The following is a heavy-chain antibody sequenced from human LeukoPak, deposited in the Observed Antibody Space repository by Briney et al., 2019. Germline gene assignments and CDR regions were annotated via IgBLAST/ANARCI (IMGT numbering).Heavy chain of an antibody. CDR2: IRYDGSNK. J-gene: IGHJ6*03. D-gene: IGHD3-9*01. Sequence: GGSLRLSCAASGFTFSSYGMHWVRQAPGKGLEWVAFIRYDGSNKYYADSVKGRFTISRDNSKNTLYLQMNSLRAEDTAVYYCAKDKNDILTGYYAPWGRGSDYYYYYMDVWGKGTTVTVSS. V-gene: IGHV3-30*02. CDR3: AKDKNDILTGYYAPWGRGSDYYYYYMDV. CDR1: GFTFSSYG.